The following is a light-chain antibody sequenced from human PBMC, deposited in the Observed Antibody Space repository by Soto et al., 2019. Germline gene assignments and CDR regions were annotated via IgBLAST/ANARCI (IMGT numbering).Light chain of an antibody. V-gene: IGKV3-20*01. Sequence: EVVLTQSPGTLSFSPGERATLSCRASQSVSSSYLAWYQQKPGQAPRLLIYAASSRATGIPDRFSGSGSGTDFTLTISGLEPEDFAVYYCQQYGSSPFTFGGGTKVEIK. CDR2: AAS. J-gene: IGKJ4*01. CDR3: QQYGSSPFT. CDR1: QSVSSSY.